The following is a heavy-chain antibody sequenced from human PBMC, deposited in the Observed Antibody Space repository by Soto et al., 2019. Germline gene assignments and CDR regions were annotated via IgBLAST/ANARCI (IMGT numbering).Heavy chain of an antibody. Sequence: QVQLEQSVAEAKKPGASVTISCMASGYTFTSYYVHWVRQAPGQGLEWMGMINPSGGRATYSQKFQGRVTITRDRSTTTVYMEVSSLRSNDTAIYYCARGTGYGSRGYWGQGTLVTVSS. D-gene: IGHD6-13*01. CDR2: INPSGGRA. J-gene: IGHJ4*02. CDR1: GYTFTSYY. V-gene: IGHV1-46*01. CDR3: ARGTGYGSRGY.